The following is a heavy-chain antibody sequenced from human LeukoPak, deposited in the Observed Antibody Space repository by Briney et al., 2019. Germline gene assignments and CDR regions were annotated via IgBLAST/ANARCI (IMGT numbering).Heavy chain of an antibody. CDR3: ARGGEYQLLDDY. Sequence: GASVKVSCKASGYRFTSYYMHWVRQAPGQGLERMGIINPSGGSTIYAQKFQDRVTMTRDTSTSTVYMELSSLSSEDTAVYYCARGGEYQLLDDYWGQGTLVTVSS. J-gene: IGHJ4*02. CDR2: INPSGGST. V-gene: IGHV1-46*01. D-gene: IGHD2-2*01. CDR1: GYRFTSYY.